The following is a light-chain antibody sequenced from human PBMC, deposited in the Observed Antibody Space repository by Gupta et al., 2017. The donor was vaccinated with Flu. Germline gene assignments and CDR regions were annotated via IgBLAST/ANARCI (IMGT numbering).Light chain of an antibody. V-gene: IGLV1-44*01. Sequence: QSVLTQPPSASGTPGQRVTISCSGSSSNIGSNTVNWYQQLPGTAPKLLIYSNNHRPSGVPDRFSGSKSGTSASLAISGLQSEDEADYYCAALDDSLNGVVFGGGTKLTVL. CDR2: SNN. CDR3: AALDDSLNGVV. CDR1: SSNIGSNT. J-gene: IGLJ2*01.